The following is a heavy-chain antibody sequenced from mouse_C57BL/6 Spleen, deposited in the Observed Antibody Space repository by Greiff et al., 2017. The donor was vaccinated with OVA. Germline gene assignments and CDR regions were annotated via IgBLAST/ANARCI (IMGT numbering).Heavy chain of an antibody. CDR2: ISYSGST. CDR3: AREGYYGSGFAY. CDR1: GYSITSGYD. Sequence: EVKLLESGPGMVKPSQSLSLTCTVTGYSITSGYDWHWIRHFPGNKLEWMGYISYSGSTNYNPSLKSRISITHDTSKNHFFLKLNSVTTEDTATYYCAREGYYGSGFAYWGQGTLVTVSA. J-gene: IGHJ3*01. D-gene: IGHD1-1*01. V-gene: IGHV3-1*01.